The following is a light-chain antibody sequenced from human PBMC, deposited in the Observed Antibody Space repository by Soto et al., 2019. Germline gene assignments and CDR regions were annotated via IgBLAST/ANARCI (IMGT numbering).Light chain of an antibody. J-gene: IGKJ2*01. V-gene: IGKV3-15*01. CDR3: QQYNKWPRT. Sequence: EIVLTQSTATLSFSPGERATLSCLASQSVSSSYLAWYQQKPGQAPRLLIYGASTTATGIPARFSGSGSGTEFTLTISSLQSEDFAVYNCQQYNKWPRTFGQGTKVDIK. CDR2: GAS. CDR1: QSVSSSY.